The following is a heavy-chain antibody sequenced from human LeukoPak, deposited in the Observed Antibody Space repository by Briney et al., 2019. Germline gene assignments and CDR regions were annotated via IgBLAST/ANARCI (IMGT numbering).Heavy chain of an antibody. V-gene: IGHV4-59*01. Sequence: PSETLSLTCTVSGGSISSYYWSWIRQPPGKGLEWIGYIYYSGSTNYNPSLKSRVTISVDTSKNQFSLKLSSVTAADTAVYYCARSSSYDFWSGSTISYYYYHMDVWGKGTTVTVSS. D-gene: IGHD3-3*01. CDR2: IYYSGST. J-gene: IGHJ6*03. CDR1: GGSISSYY. CDR3: ARSSSYDFWSGSTISYYYYHMDV.